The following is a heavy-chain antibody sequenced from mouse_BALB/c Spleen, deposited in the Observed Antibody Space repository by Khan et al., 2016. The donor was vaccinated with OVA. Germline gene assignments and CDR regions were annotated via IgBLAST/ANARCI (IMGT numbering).Heavy chain of an antibody. D-gene: IGHD1-1*01. Sequence: LQQSGPELVKPGASVKVSCKASGYSFTDYNMFWVKQSHGKSLEWIGYIDPYNGGTSYNQQFKGQATLTVDKSSSTAFMHLSSLTSEDSAVFYCARTDYYGSSYYFDYWGQGTTLTVSS. CDR3: ARTDYYGSSYYFDY. CDR1: GYSFTDYN. CDR2: IDPYNGGT. V-gene: IGHV1S135*01. J-gene: IGHJ2*01.